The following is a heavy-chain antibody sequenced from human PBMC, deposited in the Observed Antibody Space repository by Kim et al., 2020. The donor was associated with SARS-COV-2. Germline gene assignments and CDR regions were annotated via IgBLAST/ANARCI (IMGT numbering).Heavy chain of an antibody. D-gene: IGHD6-13*01. V-gene: IGHV3-15*01. J-gene: IGHJ1*01. CDR1: GFTFSNAW. CDR2: IKSKSDDETT. CDR3: TTPKWEAQQLLQEH. Sequence: GGSLRLSCAASGFTFSNAWMSWVRQAPGRGLEWVGRIKSKSDDETTDYAAPVKGRFTISRDDSKSTLYLQMNSLKTEDTAVYYCTTPKWEAQQLLQEHWG.